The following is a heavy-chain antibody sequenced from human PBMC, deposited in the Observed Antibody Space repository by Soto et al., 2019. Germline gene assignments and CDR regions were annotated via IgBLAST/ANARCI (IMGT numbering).Heavy chain of an antibody. V-gene: IGHV1-18*01. CDR3: ARDHHGDYSSDY. D-gene: IGHD2-21*02. CDR1: GYIFSSYG. Sequence: ASVKVSCKASGYIFSSYGISWVRQAPGQGLEWMGWVSAYNGNTNYPQKLQGRVTMTTDTSTSTAYMELRSLRSDDTAMYYCARDHHGDYSSDYWGQGTLVTVSS. J-gene: IGHJ4*02. CDR2: VSAYNGNT.